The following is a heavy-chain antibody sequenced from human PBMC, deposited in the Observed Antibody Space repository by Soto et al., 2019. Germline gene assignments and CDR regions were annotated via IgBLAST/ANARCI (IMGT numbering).Heavy chain of an antibody. CDR3: AREASGTMIVVVTPFDY. CDR1: GFTFSSYS. D-gene: IGHD3-22*01. J-gene: IGHJ4*02. V-gene: IGHV3-21*01. Sequence: EVQLVESGGGLVKPGGSLRLSCAASGFTFSSYSMNWVRQAPGKGLEWVSSISSSSSYIYYADSVKGRFTISRDNAKNSLYLQMNSLRAEDTAVYYCAREASGTMIVVVTPFDYWGQGTLVTVSS. CDR2: ISSSSSYI.